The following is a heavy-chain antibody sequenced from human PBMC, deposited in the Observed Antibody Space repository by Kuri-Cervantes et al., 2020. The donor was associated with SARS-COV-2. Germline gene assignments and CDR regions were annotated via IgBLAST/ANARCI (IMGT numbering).Heavy chain of an antibody. Sequence: ASVKVSCKASGYTFTSYGISWVRQAPGQGLEWMGWISAYNGNTNYAQKLQGRVTMTTDTSTSTAYMELRSLRSDDTAVYYCARGGRGWELYWDLDYWGQGTLVTVSS. CDR2: ISAYNGNT. CDR1: GYTFTSYG. J-gene: IGHJ4*02. D-gene: IGHD1-26*01. V-gene: IGHV1-18*04. CDR3: ARGGRGWELYWDLDY.